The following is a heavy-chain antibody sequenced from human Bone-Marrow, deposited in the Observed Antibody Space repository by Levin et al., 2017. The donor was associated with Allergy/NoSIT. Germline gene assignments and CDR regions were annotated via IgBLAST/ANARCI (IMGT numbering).Heavy chain of an antibody. Sequence: SGPTLVKPTQTLTLTCTFSGFSLSTSGVGVGWIRQPPGKALEWLALIYWDDDKRYSPSLKSRLTITKDTSKNQVVLTMTNMDPVDTATYYCAPRPAGRGVLFGPQPEQPTEDWFDPWGQGTLVSVSS. CDR3: APRPAGRGVLFGPQPEQPTEDWFDP. CDR2: IYWDDDK. CDR1: GFSLSTSGVG. J-gene: IGHJ5*02. V-gene: IGHV2-5*02. D-gene: IGHD3-10*01.